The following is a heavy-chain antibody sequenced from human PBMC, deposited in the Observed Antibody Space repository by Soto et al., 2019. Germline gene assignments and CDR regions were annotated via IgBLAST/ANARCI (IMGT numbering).Heavy chain of an antibody. CDR2: ISSSSGVI. CDR3: ARGYKGVATRPVWYFDL. Sequence: EVQLVESGGGLVQPGGSLTLYCAASGFTFSSDSMNWVRQAPGKGLEWVTYISSSSGVIYYADSVKGRFTFSRDNAKNSLYLQMNSLRDEDTAVYYCARGYKGVATRPVWYFDLWGRGTLVTVSS. J-gene: IGHJ2*01. D-gene: IGHD6-6*01. V-gene: IGHV3-48*02. CDR1: GFTFSSDS.